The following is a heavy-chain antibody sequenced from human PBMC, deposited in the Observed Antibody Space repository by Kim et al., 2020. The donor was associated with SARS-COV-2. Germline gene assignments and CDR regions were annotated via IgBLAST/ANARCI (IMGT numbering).Heavy chain of an antibody. D-gene: IGHD6-13*01. CDR3: ARGRSSSWYRGRIFDY. Sequence: SETLSLTCAVYGGSFSGYYWSWIRQPPGKGLEWIGEINHSGSTNYNPSLKSRVTISVDTSKNQFSLKLSSVTAADTAVYYCARGRSSSWYRGRIFDYWGQGTLVTVSS. J-gene: IGHJ4*02. CDR2: INHSGST. CDR1: GGSFSGYY. V-gene: IGHV4-34*01.